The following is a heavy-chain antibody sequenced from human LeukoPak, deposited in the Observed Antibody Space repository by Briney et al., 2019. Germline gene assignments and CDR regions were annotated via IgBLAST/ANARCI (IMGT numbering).Heavy chain of an antibody. D-gene: IGHD2-15*01. Sequence: GGSLRLSCAASGFTFSSYAMHWVRQAPGKGLEYVSAISSNGGSTYYANSVKGRFTISRDNSKNTLFLQMGSLRGEDMAVYYCARDAGYCSGGSCPGYYFDYWGQGTLVTVSS. CDR3: ARDAGYCSGGSCPGYYFDY. CDR2: ISSNGGST. V-gene: IGHV3-64*01. J-gene: IGHJ4*02. CDR1: GFTFSSYA.